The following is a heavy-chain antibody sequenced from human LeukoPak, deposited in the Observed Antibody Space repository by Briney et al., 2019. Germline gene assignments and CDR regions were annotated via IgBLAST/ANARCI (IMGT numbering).Heavy chain of an antibody. V-gene: IGHV4-39*07. J-gene: IGHJ4*02. D-gene: IGHD3-22*01. CDR3: ARDSYYYDSSGEFDY. Sequence: SETLSLTCTVSGGSISSSSYYWGWIRQPPGKGLEWIGSIYYSGSTYYNPSLKSRVTISVDTSKNQFSLKLSSVTAADTAVYYCARDSYYYDSSGEFDYWGQGTLVTVSS. CDR1: GGSISSSSYY. CDR2: IYYSGST.